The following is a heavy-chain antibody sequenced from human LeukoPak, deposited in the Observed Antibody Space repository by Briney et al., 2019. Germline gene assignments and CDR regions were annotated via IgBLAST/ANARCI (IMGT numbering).Heavy chain of an antibody. CDR3: ARELTGGFDY. D-gene: IGHD7-27*01. J-gene: IGHJ4*02. CDR1: GFTFSSYA. Sequence: GGSLRLSCAASGFTFSSYAMHWVRQAPGKGLEWVAVISYDGSNKYYADSVKGRFTISRDNSKNTLYLQMNSLGAEDTAVYYCARELTGGFDYWGQGTLVTVSS. CDR2: ISYDGSNK. V-gene: IGHV3-30-3*01.